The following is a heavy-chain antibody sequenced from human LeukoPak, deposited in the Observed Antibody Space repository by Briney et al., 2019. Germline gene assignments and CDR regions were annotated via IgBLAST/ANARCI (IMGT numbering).Heavy chain of an antibody. Sequence: SETLSLTCTVSGGSISSSSDYWGWVRQPPGKGLEWIERIYYSGSTYYNPSLKSRVTISVDTSKNQFSLKLSSVTAADTAVYYCAGKYYYDSSGYLVDYWGQGTLVTVSS. V-gene: IGHV4-39*01. CDR1: GGSISSSSDY. CDR2: IYYSGST. J-gene: IGHJ4*02. CDR3: AGKYYYDSSGYLVDY. D-gene: IGHD3-22*01.